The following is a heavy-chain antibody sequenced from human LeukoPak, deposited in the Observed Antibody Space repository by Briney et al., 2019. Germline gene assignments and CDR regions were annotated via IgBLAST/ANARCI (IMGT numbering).Heavy chain of an antibody. Sequence: PGGSLRLSCAASGFSLSIYDMVWVRQAPGKGLEWIASTGLSSSYIGYADSVKGRFTISRDNGENSVYLQMNSLRVEDTAVYFCARERSYCSGATCSLDLWGQGTLVTVSS. CDR1: GFSLSIYD. D-gene: IGHD2-15*01. CDR3: ARERSYCSGATCSLDL. CDR2: TGLSSSYI. J-gene: IGHJ5*02. V-gene: IGHV3-21*01.